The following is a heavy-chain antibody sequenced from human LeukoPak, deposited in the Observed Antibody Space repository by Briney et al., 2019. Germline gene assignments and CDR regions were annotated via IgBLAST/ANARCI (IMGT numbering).Heavy chain of an antibody. CDR2: INHNGNVN. V-gene: IGHV3-7*03. CDR3: ARGGGLDV. D-gene: IGHD3-16*01. J-gene: IGHJ6*02. Sequence: GGSLRLSCEASGFTFSSYGTNWARQAPGKGLEWVASINHNGNVNYYVDSVKGRFTISRDNAKNSLYLQMSNLRAEDTAVYFCARGGGLDVWGQGATVTVSS. CDR1: GFTFSSYG.